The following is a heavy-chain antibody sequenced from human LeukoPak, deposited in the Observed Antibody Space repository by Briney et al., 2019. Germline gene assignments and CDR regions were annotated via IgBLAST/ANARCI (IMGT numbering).Heavy chain of an antibody. CDR2: INAGNGNT. J-gene: IGHJ5*02. V-gene: IGHV1-3*01. Sequence: ASVKVSCKASGYTFTSYGISWVRQAPGQRLEWMGWINAGNGNTKYSQKFQGRVTITRGTSASTAYMELSSLRSEDTAVYYCARAPTSVPGWFDPWGQGTLVTVSS. CDR3: ARAPTSVPGWFDP. CDR1: GYTFTSYG.